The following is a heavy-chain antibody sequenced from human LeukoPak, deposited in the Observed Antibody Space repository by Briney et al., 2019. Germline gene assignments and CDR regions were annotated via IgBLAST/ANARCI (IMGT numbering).Heavy chain of an antibody. CDR2: IYYSGSP. D-gene: IGHD6-13*01. V-gene: IGHV4-31*03. Sequence: SETLSLTCTVSGGSISSGGYYWSWIRQHPRKGLEWIGYIYYSGSPYYNPSLKSRVTISVDTSKHQFSLTLSSVTAADTAVYYCARVKIAAAGSNWFDPWGQGTLVTVSS. J-gene: IGHJ5*02. CDR1: GGSISSGGYY. CDR3: ARVKIAAAGSNWFDP.